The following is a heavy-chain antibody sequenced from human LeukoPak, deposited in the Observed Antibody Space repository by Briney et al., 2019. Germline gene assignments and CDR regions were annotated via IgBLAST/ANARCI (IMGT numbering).Heavy chain of an antibody. CDR3: AKDSGSYYPALGY. D-gene: IGHD3-10*01. V-gene: IGHV3-43*02. J-gene: IGHJ4*02. CDR1: GLNFADYA. CDR2: ISADGGTT. Sequence: GGSLRLSCVVSGLNFADYAMHWVRQPPGKGLEWVSLISADGGTTFSADSVKGRFTIARDNSKNSLYLQMNSLRAEDTAVYYCAKDSGSYYPALGYWGQGTLVTVSS.